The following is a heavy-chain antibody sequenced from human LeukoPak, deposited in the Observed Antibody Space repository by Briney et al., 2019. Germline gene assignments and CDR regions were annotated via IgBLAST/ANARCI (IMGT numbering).Heavy chain of an antibody. V-gene: IGHV3-48*03. CDR1: GFSFSSFE. D-gene: IGHD1-26*01. CDR2: ISSGGSTI. Sequence: PGRSPSPSCAASGFSFSSFEMSSVSPAPGNGLEWVLYISSGGSTIYYADSVKGRFTISRDNAKNSLYLQMNSLRAEDTAVYYCARVYGSYSHLLFDYWGQGTLVTVSS. CDR3: ARVYGSYSHLLFDY. J-gene: IGHJ4*02.